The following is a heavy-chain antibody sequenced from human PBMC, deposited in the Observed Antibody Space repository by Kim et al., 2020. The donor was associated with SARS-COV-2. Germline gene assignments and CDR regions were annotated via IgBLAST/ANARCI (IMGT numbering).Heavy chain of an antibody. V-gene: IGHV4-61*01. D-gene: IGHD3-3*01. Sequence: SETLSLTCTVSGGSVSSGSYYWSWIRQPPGKGLEWIGYIYYSGSTNYNPSLKSRVTISVDTSKNQFSLKLSSVTAADTAVYYCARDVRFTDDFWMCYLGTYYYYGMDVWGRGTTVTVSS. CDR1: GGSVSSGSYY. CDR3: ARDVRFTDDFWMCYLGTYYYYGMDV. CDR2: IYYSGST. J-gene: IGHJ6*02.